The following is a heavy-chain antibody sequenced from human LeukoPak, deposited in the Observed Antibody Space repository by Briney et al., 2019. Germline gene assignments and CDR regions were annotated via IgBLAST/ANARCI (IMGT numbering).Heavy chain of an antibody. D-gene: IGHD6-19*01. Sequence: AGGSLRLSCAASGFTFSKYWMLWVRQAPGKGPESVSRINTDGTVTTYADSVKGRFTVSRDNADNTMLLQMNSVRDEDTAVYYCATKQWLAPPPDSWGQGTPVTVSS. CDR1: GFTFSKYW. CDR3: ATKQWLAPPPDS. V-gene: IGHV3-74*01. J-gene: IGHJ4*02. CDR2: INTDGTVT.